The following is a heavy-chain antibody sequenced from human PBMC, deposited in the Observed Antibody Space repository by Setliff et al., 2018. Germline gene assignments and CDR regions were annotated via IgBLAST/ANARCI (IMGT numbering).Heavy chain of an antibody. Sequence: GGSLRLSCTTSGFTFGDYAITWVRQAPGKGLEWVGFIRGKPSSGTTEYAASVKGRFTISRDDSKSIAYLQMSSLKTEDTALYYCTPWTGTSRLHYWGQGTRVTGSS. CDR2: IRGKPSSGTT. CDR3: TPWTGTSRLHY. V-gene: IGHV3-49*04. D-gene: IGHD1-1*01. CDR1: GFTFGDYA. J-gene: IGHJ4*02.